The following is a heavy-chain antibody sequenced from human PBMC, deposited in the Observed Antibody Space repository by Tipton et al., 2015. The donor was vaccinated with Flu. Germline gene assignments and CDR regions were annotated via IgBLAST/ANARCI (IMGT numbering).Heavy chain of an antibody. CDR2: INPSGGST. J-gene: IGHJ4*02. Sequence: QLVQSGAEVKKPGASVKVSCKASGYTFTSYYMHWVRQAPGQGLEWMGIINPSGGSTSYAQKFQGRVTMTRDTSTSTVYMELSSLRSEDAAVYYCAREYWGADSSGWWGQGTLVTVSS. D-gene: IGHD6-19*01. CDR1: GYTFTSYY. CDR3: AREYWGADSSGW. V-gene: IGHV1-46*01.